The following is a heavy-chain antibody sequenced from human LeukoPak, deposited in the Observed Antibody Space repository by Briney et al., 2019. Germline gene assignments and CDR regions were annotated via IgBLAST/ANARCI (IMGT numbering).Heavy chain of an antibody. Sequence: PGGSLRLSCAASGFTFDDYAMHWVRHAPGKGLEWVSGISWNSGSIGYADSVKGRFTISRDNAKNSLYLQMNSLRAEDTAVYYCASFYYDFWSGNFDYWGQGTLVTVSS. D-gene: IGHD3-3*01. CDR1: GFTFDDYA. J-gene: IGHJ4*02. CDR2: ISWNSGSI. CDR3: ASFYYDFWSGNFDY. V-gene: IGHV3-9*01.